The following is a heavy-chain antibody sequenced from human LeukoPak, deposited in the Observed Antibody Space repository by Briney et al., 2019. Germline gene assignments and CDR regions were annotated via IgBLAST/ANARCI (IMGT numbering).Heavy chain of an antibody. CDR3: VRGYSFGPYGMDV. CDR1: VFPFSSYA. V-gene: IGHV3-64D*09. J-gene: IGHJ6*02. D-gene: IGHD2-15*01. CDR2: ISDSGGST. Sequence: GGSLRLSCSASVFPFSSYAMHGVPQAPGKGLEYVSAISDSGGSTYYADSAKGRFTISRDNSKNTLYLQMSSLRAEDTAVYCCVRGYSFGPYGMDVWGQGTTVTVSS.